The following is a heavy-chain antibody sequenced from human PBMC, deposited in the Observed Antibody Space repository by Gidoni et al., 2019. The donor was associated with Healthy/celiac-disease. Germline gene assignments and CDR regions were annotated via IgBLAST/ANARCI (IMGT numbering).Heavy chain of an antibody. CDR2: ISYDGSNK. D-gene: IGHD3-22*01. Sequence: QVQLVESGGGVVQTGRSLRLSCAASGFTFSSYAMHGVRRAQGKGLGWVAVISYDGSNKYYADSVKVRFTISRDNSKITLYLQMNSLRAEDTAVYYCAREGSTDSLGFYDSSGYYYLDAFDIWGQGTMVTVSS. CDR1: GFTFSSYA. J-gene: IGHJ3*02. CDR3: AREGSTDSLGFYDSSGYYYLDAFDI. V-gene: IGHV3-30*04.